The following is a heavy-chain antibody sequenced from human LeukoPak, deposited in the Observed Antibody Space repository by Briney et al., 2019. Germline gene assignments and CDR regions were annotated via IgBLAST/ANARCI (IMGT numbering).Heavy chain of an antibody. CDR1: GYTLTGYY. V-gene: IGHV1-2*02. Sequence: ASVKVSCKASGYTLTGYYMHWVRQAPGQGLEWMGWINPNSGGTNYAQKFQGRVTMTRDTSISTAYMELSRLRSDDTAVYYCAREDGYSYGTELLDYWGQGTLVTVSS. D-gene: IGHD5-18*01. J-gene: IGHJ4*02. CDR2: INPNSGGT. CDR3: AREDGYSYGTELLDY.